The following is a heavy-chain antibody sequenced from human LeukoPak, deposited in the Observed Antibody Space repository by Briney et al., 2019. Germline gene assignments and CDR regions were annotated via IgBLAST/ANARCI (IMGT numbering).Heavy chain of an antibody. CDR2: ISSSGNT. CDR1: GFTFGRSA. D-gene: IGHD5-24*01. V-gene: IGHV3-23*01. Sequence: GGSLRLSCEASGFTFGRSAMTWVRQTPGKGLEWFSSISSSGNTYYADSVKGRFTISRDNSKNLVNLQMNSLRAEDAAIYYCVKGRMSEDGLDFWGQGSLVTVSS. J-gene: IGHJ4*02. CDR3: VKGRMSEDGLDF.